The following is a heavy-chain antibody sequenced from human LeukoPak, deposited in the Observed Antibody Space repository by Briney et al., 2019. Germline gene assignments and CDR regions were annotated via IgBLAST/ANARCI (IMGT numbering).Heavy chain of an antibody. Sequence: GGSLRLSCTASGVIDSSNYMSWARQAPRKGLEWVSLIYAGGSTFYADSVMGRSTISRDKSNNTLYLLMNSLRAEDTAVYYCATGGRSGVAFESWGQGTLVTVSS. J-gene: IGHJ4*02. CDR1: GVIDSSNY. CDR2: IYAGGST. D-gene: IGHD2-15*01. CDR3: ATGGRSGVAFES. V-gene: IGHV3-53*01.